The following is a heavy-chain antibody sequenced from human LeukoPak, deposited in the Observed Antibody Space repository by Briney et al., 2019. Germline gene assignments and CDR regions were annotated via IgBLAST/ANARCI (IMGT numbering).Heavy chain of an antibody. D-gene: IGHD5-12*01. CDR2: ITGRSYKT. J-gene: IGHJ4*02. CDR3: AKGGGLDD. Sequence: PGGSLRLSCAASGFNFNKYDMTWARQAPGKGLEWVSTITGRSYKTYYTASEKGQFLTSRDNSKDTLYLQVNSLRAEDTALYYGAKGGGLDDLGQGALVTVSS. CDR1: GFNFNKYD. V-gene: IGHV3-23*01.